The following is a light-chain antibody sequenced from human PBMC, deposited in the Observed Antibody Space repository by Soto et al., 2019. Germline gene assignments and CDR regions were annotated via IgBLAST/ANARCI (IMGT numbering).Light chain of an antibody. CDR1: QSISSW. J-gene: IGKJ4*01. CDR3: QQVNVYPST. V-gene: IGKV1-5*01. CDR2: DAS. Sequence: DIQMTPSPSTLSASVGDRVTITCRASQSISSWLAWYQKKPGKDPKLLISDASNLESGVPSRFSGSGSGTDFNLTIGRLQTEDFATYYCQQVNVYPSTVGGGTKVDIK.